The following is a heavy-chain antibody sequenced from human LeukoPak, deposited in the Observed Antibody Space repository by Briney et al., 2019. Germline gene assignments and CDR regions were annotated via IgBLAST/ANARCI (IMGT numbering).Heavy chain of an antibody. Sequence: GGSLRLSCAASGLTFSSYAMSWVRQAPGKGPEWVSAISGSGGSTYYADSVKGRFTISRDNSKNTLYLQMNSLRAEDTAVYYCAKDGGTTVVTPYYYYYYMDVWGKGTTITVSS. V-gene: IGHV3-23*01. CDR1: GLTFSSYA. CDR3: AKDGGTTVVTPYYYYYYMDV. J-gene: IGHJ6*03. CDR2: ISGSGGST. D-gene: IGHD4-23*01.